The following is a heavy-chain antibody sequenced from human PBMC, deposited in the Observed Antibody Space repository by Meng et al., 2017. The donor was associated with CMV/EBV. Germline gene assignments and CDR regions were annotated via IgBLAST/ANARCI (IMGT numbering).Heavy chain of an antibody. J-gene: IGHJ6*02. CDR2: IRYDGSSK. CDR1: GFTFSSYG. D-gene: IGHD3-3*01. CDR3: AKEPDTYYDFWSGYYYYYYGMDV. V-gene: IGHV3-30*02. Sequence: GGSLRLSCAASGFTFSSYGMHWVRQAPGKGLEWVAFIRYDGSSKYYADSVKGRFTISRDNSKNTLYLQMNSLRAEDTAVYYCAKEPDTYYDFWSGYYYYYYGMDVWGQGTTVTVSS.